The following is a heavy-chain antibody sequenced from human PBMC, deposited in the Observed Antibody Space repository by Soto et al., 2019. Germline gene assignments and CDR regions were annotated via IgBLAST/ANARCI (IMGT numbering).Heavy chain of an antibody. CDR3: ARVESIGFWRGKSFDY. D-gene: IGHD3-3*01. CDR2: IYHSGST. V-gene: IGHV4-38-2*01. CDR1: GYSISSGYY. Sequence: QVQLQESGPGLVKPSETLSLTCAVSGYSISSGYYWGWIRQPPGKGLEWIGSIYHSGSTYYNPSLKSRVTISVDTSKNQFSLKLSSVTAADTAVYYCARVESIGFWRGKSFDYWGQGTLVTVSS. J-gene: IGHJ4*02.